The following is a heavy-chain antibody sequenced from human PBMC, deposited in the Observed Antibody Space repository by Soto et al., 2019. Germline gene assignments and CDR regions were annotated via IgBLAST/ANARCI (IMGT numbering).Heavy chain of an antibody. J-gene: IGHJ4*02. CDR3: ARDVDAAMEPLDY. D-gene: IGHD5-18*01. CDR2: TSDDGDIQ. CDR1: GFDFRKYA. Sequence: PGGSLRLSCAASGFDFRKYAMHWVRQSPGKGPEWVAITSDDGDIQYYADSVKGRFTISRDNSKNTLYLQMTTLRSEDAAVYFCARDVDAAMEPLDYWGQGTLVTVSS. V-gene: IGHV3-30-3*01.